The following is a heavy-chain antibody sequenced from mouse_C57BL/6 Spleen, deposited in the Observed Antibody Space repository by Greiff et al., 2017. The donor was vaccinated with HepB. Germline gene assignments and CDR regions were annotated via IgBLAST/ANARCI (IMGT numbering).Heavy chain of an antibody. Sequence: EVHLVESGGGLVKPGGSLKLSCAASGFTFSDYGMHWVRQAPEKGLEWVAYISSGSSTIYYADTVKGRFTISRDNAKNTLFLQMTSLRSEDTAMYYCARRPTMIRGWYFDVWGTGTTVTVSS. CDR2: ISSGSSTI. V-gene: IGHV5-17*01. D-gene: IGHD2-4*01. CDR3: ARRPTMIRGWYFDV. J-gene: IGHJ1*03. CDR1: GFTFSDYG.